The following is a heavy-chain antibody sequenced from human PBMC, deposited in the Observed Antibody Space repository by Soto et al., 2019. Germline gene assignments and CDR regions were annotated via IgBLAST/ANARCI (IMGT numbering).Heavy chain of an antibody. V-gene: IGHV3-23*01. D-gene: IGHD4-17*01. CDR3: AKEMTTGIGSYYYGMDV. Sequence: EVPLLESGGGLVQPGGSLRLSCAASGFTFSSYAMSWVRQAPGKGLEWVSAISGSGGSTYYADSVKGRFTISRDNSKNPLYLQMNSLRAEDTAVYYCAKEMTTGIGSYYYGMDVWGQGTTVTVSS. CDR1: GFTFSSYA. J-gene: IGHJ6*02. CDR2: ISGSGGST.